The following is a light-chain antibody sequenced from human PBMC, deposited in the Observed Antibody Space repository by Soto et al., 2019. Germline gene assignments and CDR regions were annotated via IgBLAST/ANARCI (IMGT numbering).Light chain of an antibody. J-gene: IGKJ4*01. CDR2: DAS. Sequence: DIQFTQSPSFLSASVGDRVTITCRASQDISSPLAWYQQKPGKAPKLLIYDASTLQTGVPSRFRGSGSGTEFTLTISSLQPDDFATYFCQQYQSYLSFAGGTKVDIK. CDR1: QDISSP. V-gene: IGKV1-9*01. CDR3: QQYQSYLS.